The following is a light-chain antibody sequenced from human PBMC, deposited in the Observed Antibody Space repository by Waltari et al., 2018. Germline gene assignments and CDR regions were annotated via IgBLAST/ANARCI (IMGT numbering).Light chain of an antibody. J-gene: IGLJ3*02. V-gene: IGLV3-21*02. CDR2: DDS. Sequence: SYVLTQPPSVSVAPGQTASVTCTGSNIGRTSVHWYQQRPGQDPVLVVSDDSDRPSGIPDRFSGSKSGHTATLSISGVEAGDEADFYCQVRGGADDFWVFGGGTRLTVL. CDR3: QVRGGADDFWV. CDR1: NIGRTS.